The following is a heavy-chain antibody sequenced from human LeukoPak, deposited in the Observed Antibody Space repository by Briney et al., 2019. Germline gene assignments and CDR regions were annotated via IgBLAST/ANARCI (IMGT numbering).Heavy chain of an antibody. D-gene: IGHD5-12*01. J-gene: IGHJ3*02. CDR1: GYTFSDYY. Sequence: GASVKVSCKASGYTFSDYYLHWVRQAPGHGLEWMVWINPHSGGTHYAQKFQGRVTMTRDTSISTAYMELSSLRSDDTAVYFCAREIVATIGGAFDIWGQGTMVIVSS. CDR2: INPHSGGT. V-gene: IGHV1-2*02. CDR3: AREIVATIGGAFDI.